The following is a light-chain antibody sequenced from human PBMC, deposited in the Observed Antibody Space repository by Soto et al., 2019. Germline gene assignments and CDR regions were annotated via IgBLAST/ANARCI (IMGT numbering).Light chain of an antibody. CDR1: QSVSSY. Sequence: IPMTQSPSSLSASVGDRVTITCRASQSVSSYIIWYQQKVGKAPKLLIYAASSLQSGVPSRFSGSGSGTDFTLTISSLQPEDFATYYCQQSYSAPPTFGQGTKVEL. CDR3: QQSYSAPPT. CDR2: AAS. V-gene: IGKV1-39*01. J-gene: IGKJ1*01.